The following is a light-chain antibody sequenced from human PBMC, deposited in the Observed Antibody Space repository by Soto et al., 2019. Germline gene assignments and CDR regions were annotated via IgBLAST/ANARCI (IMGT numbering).Light chain of an antibody. Sequence: QSALTQPPSASGSPGQSVTISCTGTSSDVGSYNYVSWYQQHPGKAPKLMIYDVNQRPSGVPDRFSGSKSGNTASLTISGLQAEDEADYYCASYAGSNTSVFGGGTKLTVL. CDR2: DVN. CDR3: ASYAGSNTSV. CDR1: SSDVGSYNY. J-gene: IGLJ2*01. V-gene: IGLV2-11*01.